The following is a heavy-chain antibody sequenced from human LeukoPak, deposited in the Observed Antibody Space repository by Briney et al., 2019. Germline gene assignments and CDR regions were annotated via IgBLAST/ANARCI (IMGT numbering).Heavy chain of an antibody. Sequence: GGSLRLSCAASGFTFSSYAMSWVRQAPGKGLEWVSAISGSGGSTYYADPVKGRFTISRDNSKNTLYLQMNSLRAEDTAVYYCAKGPSIAAAGTRWFDPWGQGTLVTVSS. CDR1: GFTFSSYA. CDR3: AKGPSIAAAGTRWFDP. D-gene: IGHD6-13*01. V-gene: IGHV3-23*01. CDR2: ISGSGGST. J-gene: IGHJ5*02.